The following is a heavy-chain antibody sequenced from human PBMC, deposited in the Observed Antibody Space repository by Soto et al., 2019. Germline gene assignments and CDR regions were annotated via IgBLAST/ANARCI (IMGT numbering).Heavy chain of an antibody. V-gene: IGHV3-30*18. Sequence: GSLRLSCAASGFTFSSYGMHWVRQAPGKGLEWVAVISYDGSNKYYADSVKGRFTISRDNSKNTLYLQMNSLRAEDTAVYYCAKSHDYGDDYDQVYFDYWGQGTLVTVSS. CDR1: GFTFSSYG. CDR3: AKSHDYGDDYDQVYFDY. CDR2: ISYDGSNK. D-gene: IGHD4-17*01. J-gene: IGHJ4*02.